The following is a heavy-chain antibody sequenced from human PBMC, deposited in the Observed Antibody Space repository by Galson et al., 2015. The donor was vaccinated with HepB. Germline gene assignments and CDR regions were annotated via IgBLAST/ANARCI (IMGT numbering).Heavy chain of an antibody. Sequence: QSGAEVKKPGESLRISCKGSGYSFTSYWITWVRQMPGKGLEWMGRIDPSDSYTNYSPSFQGHVTISADKSISTAYLRWSSLKASDTAMYYCARVGRGSGNYFDAFDIWGQGTMVTVSS. J-gene: IGHJ3*02. CDR3: ARVGRGSGNYFDAFDI. D-gene: IGHD3-10*01. CDR1: GYSFTSYW. V-gene: IGHV5-10-1*01. CDR2: IDPSDSYT.